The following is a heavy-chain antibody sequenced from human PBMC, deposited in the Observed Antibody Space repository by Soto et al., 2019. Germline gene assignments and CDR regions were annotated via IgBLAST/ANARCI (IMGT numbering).Heavy chain of an antibody. J-gene: IGHJ4*02. CDR1: GYTFTSYG. CDR3: EGDLNYGGCDY. CDR2: INAYNGNT. Sequence: QVQLVQSGAEVKKPGASVKVSCKASGYTFTSYGISWVRQAPGQGLEWMGWINAYNGNTNYAQKLQGRVTMTTDTSTTTAYMELRSLRSDDPAVYSSEGDLNYGGCDYWGQGTLVSVSS. V-gene: IGHV1-18*01. D-gene: IGHD3-10*01.